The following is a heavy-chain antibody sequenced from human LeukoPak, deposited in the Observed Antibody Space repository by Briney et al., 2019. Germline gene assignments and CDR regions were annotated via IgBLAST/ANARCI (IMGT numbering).Heavy chain of an antibody. Sequence: SVKVSCKASGGTFSSYAVSWVRQAPGQGLEWMGGIIPIFGTANYAQKFQGRVTITTDESTSTAYMELSSLRSEDTAVYYCARARRYGDYSLTGWGQGTLVTVSS. CDR1: GGTFSSYA. J-gene: IGHJ4*02. V-gene: IGHV1-69*05. CDR3: ARARRYGDYSLTG. D-gene: IGHD4-17*01. CDR2: IIPIFGTA.